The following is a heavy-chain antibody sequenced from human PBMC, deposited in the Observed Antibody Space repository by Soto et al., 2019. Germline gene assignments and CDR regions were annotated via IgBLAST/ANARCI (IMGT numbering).Heavy chain of an antibody. CDR2: INPDIGVT. V-gene: IGHV1-46*03. D-gene: IGHD2-21*01. J-gene: IGHJ3*02. CDR1: GYTFTNYY. Sequence: QMQLVQSGAEVRKPGASVKVSCKASGYTFTNYYINWVRQVPGQGLEWMGVINPDIGVTNYAQKFQGRVTMTRDTSTSTVSMELSNLRSEDTAVYYCARALGTVVVLTPDTLDTWGQGTVVTVSS. CDR3: ARALGTVVVLTPDTLDT.